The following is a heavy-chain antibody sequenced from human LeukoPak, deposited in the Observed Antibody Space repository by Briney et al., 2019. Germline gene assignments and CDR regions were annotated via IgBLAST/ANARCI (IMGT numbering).Heavy chain of an antibody. CDR2: ISDDGNKK. CDR3: ARGLHCSGGSCYDTTFDY. J-gene: IGHJ4*02. Sequence: GGSLRLSCAASGFTFSSYVMHWVRQAPGKGLEWVAVISDDGNKKQHADSVKGRFTISRDNAKNTLYLQMNSLRAEDTAVYYCARGLHCSGGSCYDTTFDYWGQGTLVTVSS. D-gene: IGHD2-15*01. V-gene: IGHV3-30*04. CDR1: GFTFSSYV.